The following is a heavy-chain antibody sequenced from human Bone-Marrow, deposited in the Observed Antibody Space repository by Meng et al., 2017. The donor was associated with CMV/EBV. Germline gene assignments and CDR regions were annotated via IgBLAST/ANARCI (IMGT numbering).Heavy chain of an antibody. D-gene: IGHD2-2*01. CDR1: GFTFSSYA. V-gene: IGHV3-30*04. CDR2: ISYDGSNK. CDR3: AREYQLLPFDY. Sequence: GGSLRLSCAASGFTFSSYAMHWVRQAPGKGLEWVAVISYDGSNKYYADSVKGRFTISRDNSKNTLYLQMNSLRAEDTAVYYCAREYQLLPFDYWGQGNLVTVSS. J-gene: IGHJ4*02.